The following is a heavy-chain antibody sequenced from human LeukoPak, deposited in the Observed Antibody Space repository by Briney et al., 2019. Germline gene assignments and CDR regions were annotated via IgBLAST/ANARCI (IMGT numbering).Heavy chain of an antibody. CDR2: IYYSGST. Sequence: SETLSLTCTVSGGSISTSSYYWSWIRQPPGKGLEWIGYIYYSGSTNYNPSLKSRVTISVDTSKNQFSLKLSSVTAADTAVYYCARDWIAAAVPFDIWGQGTMVTVSS. D-gene: IGHD6-13*01. V-gene: IGHV4-61*01. CDR1: GGSISTSSYY. J-gene: IGHJ3*02. CDR3: ARDWIAAAVPFDI.